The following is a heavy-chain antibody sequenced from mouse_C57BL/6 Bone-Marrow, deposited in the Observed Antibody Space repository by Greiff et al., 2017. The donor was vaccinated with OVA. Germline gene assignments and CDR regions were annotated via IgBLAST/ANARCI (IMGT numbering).Heavy chain of an antibody. V-gene: IGHV1-55*01. CDR1: GYTFTSYW. CDR2: IYPGSGST. CDR3: ARRYYGSGWYFDV. D-gene: IGHD1-1*01. J-gene: IGHJ1*03. Sequence: QVQLQQPGAELVKPGASVKMSCKASGYTFTSYWITWVKQRPGQGLEWIGDIYPGSGSTNYNEKFKGKATLTVDTSSSTAYMQLSSLTSEDSAVYYCARRYYGSGWYFDVWGTGTTVTVSS.